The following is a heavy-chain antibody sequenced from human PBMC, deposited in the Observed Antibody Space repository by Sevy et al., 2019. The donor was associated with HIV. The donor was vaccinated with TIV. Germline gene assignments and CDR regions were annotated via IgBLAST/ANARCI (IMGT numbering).Heavy chain of an antibody. Sequence: SETLSLTCAVSGYSISSGYYWGWIRQPPGKGLEWIGSIYHSGSTYYNPSLKSRVTISVDTSKNQFSLNLSSVTAADTAVYYCARLTTATVAFDIWGQGTMVTVSS. CDR1: GYSISSGYY. J-gene: IGHJ3*02. CDR2: IYHSGST. V-gene: IGHV4-38-2*01. D-gene: IGHD4-17*01. CDR3: ARLTTATVAFDI.